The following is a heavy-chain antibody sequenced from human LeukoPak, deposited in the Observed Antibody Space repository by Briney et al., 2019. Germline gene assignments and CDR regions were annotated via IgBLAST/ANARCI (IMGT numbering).Heavy chain of an antibody. CDR2: LNPNTGHA. D-gene: IGHD5-24*01. J-gene: IGHJ4*02. CDR3: AKDRDGADRIIL. Sequence: ASVKVSCKVVAYDFTGYHIHWVRLAPGQGPEWMGRLNPNTGHAVYAFKFQGRVTITRDTSSSTAYMEVTRLTSDDTALYYCAKDRDGADRIILWGQGTLVTVSS. CDR1: AYDFTGYH. V-gene: IGHV1-2*06.